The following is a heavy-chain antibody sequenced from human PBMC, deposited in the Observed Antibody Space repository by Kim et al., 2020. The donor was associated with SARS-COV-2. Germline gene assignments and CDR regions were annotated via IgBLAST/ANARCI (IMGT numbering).Heavy chain of an antibody. Sequence: AQKFQGRVTMTRDTSISTAYMELSRLRSDDTAVYYCARLGAAGAWGWFDPWGQGTLVTVSS. J-gene: IGHJ5*02. D-gene: IGHD6-13*01. CDR3: ARLGAAGAWGWFDP. V-gene: IGHV1-2*02.